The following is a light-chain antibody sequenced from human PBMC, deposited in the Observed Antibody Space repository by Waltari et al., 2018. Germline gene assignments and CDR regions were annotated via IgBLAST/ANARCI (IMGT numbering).Light chain of an antibody. J-gene: IGKJ2*01. CDR1: HSLLYYSNNKNY. Sequence: DIVMTQSPDSLTVSLGERGTINCKSSHSLLYYSNNKNYIRWYQQKPGQAPKLLIYWASTRDSGVPDRFSGSGSETDFTLTISSLQAEDVAVYHCHQYFAPPYTFGRGTKLEIK. V-gene: IGKV4-1*01. CDR2: WAS. CDR3: HQYFAPPYT.